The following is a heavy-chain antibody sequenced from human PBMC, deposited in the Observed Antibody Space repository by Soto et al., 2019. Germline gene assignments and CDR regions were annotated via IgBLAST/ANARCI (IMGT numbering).Heavy chain of an antibody. CDR2: VYYTETT. CDR3: ARQRVLSTNLFITSFDP. CDR1: GGSINSSDHF. D-gene: IGHD1-1*01. J-gene: IGHJ5*02. Sequence: SETLPLTCSLSGGSINSSDHFWGRIRQTPGKGLEWIGSVYYTETTYYNPSLKSPVTISVETPRNTFSLKVNSVTAADTGIYYCARQRVLSTNLFITSFDPWGQGTLVTVS. V-gene: IGHV4-39*01.